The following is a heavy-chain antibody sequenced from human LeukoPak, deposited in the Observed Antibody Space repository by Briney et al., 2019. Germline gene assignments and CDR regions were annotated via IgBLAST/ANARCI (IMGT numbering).Heavy chain of an antibody. Sequence: GGSLSLSCAASGFTFSSYGMHWVRQAPRKGLERVAFIRYDGSNKYYADSVKGRFTISRDNSKNTLYLQMNSLRAEDTAVYYCAKIAVAGERFDYWGQGTLVTVSS. J-gene: IGHJ4*02. CDR2: IRYDGSNK. V-gene: IGHV3-30*02. CDR1: GFTFSSYG. CDR3: AKIAVAGERFDY. D-gene: IGHD6-19*01.